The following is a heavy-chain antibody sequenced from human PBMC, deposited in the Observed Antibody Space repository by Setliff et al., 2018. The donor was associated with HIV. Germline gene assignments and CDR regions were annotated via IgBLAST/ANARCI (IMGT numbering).Heavy chain of an antibody. D-gene: IGHD3-16*01. CDR3: ARDKGGGYFDS. Sequence: SETLSLTCAVNSGSFGSYYWSWLRQSPGKGLEWIGEVNQRVTSNYNPSLKSRVTMSIDESKSQFSLKLSSVTAADTAVYFCARDKGGGYFDSWGQGTLVTVS. J-gene: IGHJ4*02. CDR1: SGSFGSYY. CDR2: VNQRVTS. V-gene: IGHV4-34*01.